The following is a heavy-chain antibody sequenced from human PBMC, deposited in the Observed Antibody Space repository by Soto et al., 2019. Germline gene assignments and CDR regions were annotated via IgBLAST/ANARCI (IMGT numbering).Heavy chain of an antibody. CDR2: IIPIFGTA. V-gene: IGHV1-69*13. J-gene: IGHJ5*02. Sequence: SVKVSCKASGGTFSSYSITWVRQAPGQGLEWMGGIIPIFGTANYAQKFQGRVTITADESTSTAYMELSSLRAEDTALYYCARDHSTSSYSWFDPWGQGTLVTVSS. CDR3: ARDHSTSSYSWFDP. CDR1: GGTFSSYS. D-gene: IGHD6-6*01.